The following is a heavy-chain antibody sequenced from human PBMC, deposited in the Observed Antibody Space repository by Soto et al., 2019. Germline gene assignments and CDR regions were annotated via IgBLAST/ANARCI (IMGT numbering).Heavy chain of an antibody. CDR1: GGTLNNFA. CDR3: AGGQARAVIRKGGDYYYYGTDV. CDR2: IIPSFVAT. Sequence: QVQLVQSGAEVKKPGSSVKVSCKASGGTLNNFAISWVRQAPGHGLEWMGGIIPSFVATNYAKKFQGSVTSSADASTSTGYMEQSRLRSEDTAVNCSAGGQARAVIRKGGDYYYYGTDVWGQETTVTVSS. V-gene: IGHV1-69*01. D-gene: IGHD3-10*01. J-gene: IGHJ6*02.